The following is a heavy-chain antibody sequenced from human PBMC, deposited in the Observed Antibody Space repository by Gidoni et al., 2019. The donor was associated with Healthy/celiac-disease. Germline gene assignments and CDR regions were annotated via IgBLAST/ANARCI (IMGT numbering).Heavy chain of an antibody. CDR1: AFTFGAYA. CDR3: TREVADYIWGSPWAFDI. D-gene: IGHD3-16*01. V-gene: IGHV3-49*03. CDR2: SRSKAYGGTT. J-gene: IGHJ3*02. Sequence: EVQLVSSGGGLLQPGRSLLLSCTASAFTFGAYAMRWFRQAPGNGLEWVGFSRSKAYGGTTEYDASGKGRFTISRDDYKSIAYLQMNSLKTEDTAVYYCTREVADYIWGSPWAFDIWGQGTMVTVSS.